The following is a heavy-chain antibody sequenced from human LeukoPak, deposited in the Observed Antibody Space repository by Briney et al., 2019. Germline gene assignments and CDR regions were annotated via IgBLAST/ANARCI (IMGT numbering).Heavy chain of an antibody. D-gene: IGHD4-23*01. CDR1: GGSISSGACC. J-gene: IGHJ3*02. Sequence: SETLSLTCTVSGGSISSGACCWSWVRQPPGMGLEWNGYIYYSGGTYYIPSLKSRVTISVDTSKNQFSLKLSSVTAADTAVDYCAGGAGGNQRLPCGAFDIWGQGTMVTVSS. CDR2: IYYSGGT. V-gene: IGHV4-30-4*01. CDR3: AGGAGGNQRLPCGAFDI.